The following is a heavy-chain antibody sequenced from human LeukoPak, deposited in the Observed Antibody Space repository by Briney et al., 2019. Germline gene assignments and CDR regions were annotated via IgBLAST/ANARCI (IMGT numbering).Heavy chain of an antibody. D-gene: IGHD1-14*01. CDR1: GGSISRSNW. J-gene: IGHJ4*02. V-gene: IGHV4-4*02. CDR3: AGYNIPYTFEF. Sequence: SGTLALICAVSGGSISRSNWWSWVRQPPGKGLEWIGDILHSGNTNYTASLRSRLTISLDKSRNQFSLQLRSVTAANTAVYYCAGYNIPYTFEFWGPGTVVTVSS. CDR2: ILHSGNT.